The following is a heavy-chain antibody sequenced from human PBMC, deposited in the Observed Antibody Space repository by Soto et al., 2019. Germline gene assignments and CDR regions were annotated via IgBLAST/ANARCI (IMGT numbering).Heavy chain of an antibody. J-gene: IGHJ5*02. CDR3: AKGTGGSGSYYNVNWFDP. CDR1: GFTFSSYG. CDR2: ISYDGSNK. Sequence: GGSLRLSCAASGFTFSSYGMHWVRQAPGKGLEWVAVISYDGSNKYYADSVKGRFTISRDNSKNTLYLQMNSLRAEDTAVYYCAKGTGGSGSYYNVNWFDPWGQGTLVTVSS. V-gene: IGHV3-30*18. D-gene: IGHD3-10*01.